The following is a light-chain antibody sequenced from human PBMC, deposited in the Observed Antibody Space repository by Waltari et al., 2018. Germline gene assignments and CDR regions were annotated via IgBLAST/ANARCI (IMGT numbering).Light chain of an antibody. CDR2: GAS. V-gene: IGKV3-20*01. CDR3: QHYGASPLT. J-gene: IGKJ4*01. CDR1: QSVNTNY. Sequence: LLTQSPGTLSLSPGERATLSCTASQSVNTNYLAWYQKKPGQAPRLLIYGASSGATGIPDRFSGSESGTDFSLTISRVEPEDFAVYYCQHYGASPLTFGGGTTVEIK.